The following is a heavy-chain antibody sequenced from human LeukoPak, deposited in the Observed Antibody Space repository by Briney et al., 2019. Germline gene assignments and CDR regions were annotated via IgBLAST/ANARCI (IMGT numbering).Heavy chain of an antibody. V-gene: IGHV3-23*01. J-gene: IGHJ4*02. Sequence: LPGGSLRLSCAASGFTFSSYAMSWVRQAPGKGLVWVSGISGSGGSTYFADSVKGQFTISRDNSKNTLYLQMNSLRAEDTAVYYCAKGGGMAYYFDYWGQGSLVTVSS. D-gene: IGHD5-24*01. CDR2: ISGSGGST. CDR3: AKGGGMAYYFDY. CDR1: GFTFSSYA.